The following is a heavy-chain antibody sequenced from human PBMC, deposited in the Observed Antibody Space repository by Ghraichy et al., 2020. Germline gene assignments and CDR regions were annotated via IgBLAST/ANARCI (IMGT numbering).Heavy chain of an antibody. CDR2: ITTNSGYT. CDR1: GYAFSNYG. Sequence: ASVKVSCKASGYAFSNYGISWVRQAPGQGLEWMGHITTNSGYTTYAQKFQDRVTMTRDTSTSIAYVELRSLTSDDAAVYYCARAAQRGGGPAAISHAFDIWGQGTMVTVSS. J-gene: IGHJ3*02. CDR3: ARAAQRGGGPAAISHAFDI. V-gene: IGHV1-18*01. D-gene: IGHD2-2*01.